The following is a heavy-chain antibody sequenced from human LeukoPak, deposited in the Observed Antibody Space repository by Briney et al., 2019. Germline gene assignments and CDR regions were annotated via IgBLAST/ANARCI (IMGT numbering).Heavy chain of an antibody. J-gene: IGHJ4*02. D-gene: IGHD3-22*01. Sequence: GGSLRLSCAASGFSFSVYWMHWVRQAPGKGLVWVSRINSDGSSTSYADSVKGRFTISRDNAKNTLYLQMNSLRAEDTAVYYCASRPLDSNPDPPDYWGQGTLVTVSS. CDR1: GFSFSVYW. V-gene: IGHV3-74*01. CDR3: ASRPLDSNPDPPDY. CDR2: INSDGSST.